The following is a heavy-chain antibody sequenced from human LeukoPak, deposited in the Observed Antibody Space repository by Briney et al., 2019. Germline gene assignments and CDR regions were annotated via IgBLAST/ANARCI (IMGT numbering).Heavy chain of an antibody. CDR3: ARDHLEDTHYYDSEN. Sequence: SETLSLTCTVSGGSISSSSYYWGWIRQPPGKGLEWIGSIYYSGSTYYNPSLKSRVTISVDTSKNQFSLKLSSVTAADTAVYYCARDHLEDTHYYDSENWGQGTLVTVSS. CDR2: IYYSGST. J-gene: IGHJ4*02. CDR1: GGSISSSSYY. D-gene: IGHD3-22*01. V-gene: IGHV4-39*07.